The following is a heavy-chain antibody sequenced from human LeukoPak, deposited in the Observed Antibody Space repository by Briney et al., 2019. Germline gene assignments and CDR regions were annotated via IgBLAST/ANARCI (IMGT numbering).Heavy chain of an antibody. J-gene: IGHJ4*02. CDR1: GFSFSSYA. D-gene: IGHD4-11*01. V-gene: IGHV3-23*01. Sequence: GGSLRLSCAASGFSFSSYAMTWARQAPVKGLEWVSTISGDGTETFYADSVKGRFTISRDNSKNTHYLQMSSLRAEDTGIYYCAKGGHYSFFDYWGQGTLVTVSS. CDR3: AKGGHYSFFDY. CDR2: ISGDGTET.